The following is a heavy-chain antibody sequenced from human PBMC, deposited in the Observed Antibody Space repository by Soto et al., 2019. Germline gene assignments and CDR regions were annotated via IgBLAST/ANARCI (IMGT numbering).Heavy chain of an antibody. D-gene: IGHD4-17*01. CDR1: GFTLSSYA. V-gene: IGHV3-23*01. Sequence: EVQLLESGGGLVQPGGSLRLSCAASGFTLSSYAMSWVRQAPRKGLEWVSSISGSAGSTYYADSVKGRFTISRDNSKNTLDVQMNSLRPEDTAVHYCAKGHGDYVCNYSAYWGQATLVTVSS. CDR2: ISGSAGST. CDR3: AKGHGDYVCNYSAY. J-gene: IGHJ4*02.